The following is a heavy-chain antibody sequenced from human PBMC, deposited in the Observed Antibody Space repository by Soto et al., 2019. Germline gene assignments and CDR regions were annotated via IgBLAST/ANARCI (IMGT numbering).Heavy chain of an antibody. Sequence: GSLRLSCAASGFTVSNNFMSWVRQAPGKGLEWVSVIYSGGGTYYADSVKGRFTISRDYSKNTLYLQMSSLRAEDTAVYYCARVRDSSGYYWDFDYWGQGTLVTVSS. V-gene: IGHV3-53*01. CDR3: ARVRDSSGYYWDFDY. D-gene: IGHD3-22*01. CDR1: GFTVSNNF. J-gene: IGHJ4*02. CDR2: IYSGGGT.